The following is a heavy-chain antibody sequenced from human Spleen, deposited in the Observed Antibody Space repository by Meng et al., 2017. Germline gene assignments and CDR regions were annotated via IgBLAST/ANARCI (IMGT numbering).Heavy chain of an antibody. Sequence: QPQLQESGPGLVKPSEALSLTCSVSGGSISTSGYYWGWIRQPPGKGLEWIGYIYYSGSTYYNPSLKSRVTMSVDTSKNQFSLKLSSVTDADTVVYYCARVGACSGGSCYFRLFDYWGQGMLVTVSS. CDR3: ARVGACSGGSCYFRLFDY. CDR1: GGSISTSGYY. D-gene: IGHD2-15*01. J-gene: IGHJ4*02. V-gene: IGHV4-30-4*08. CDR2: IYYSGST.